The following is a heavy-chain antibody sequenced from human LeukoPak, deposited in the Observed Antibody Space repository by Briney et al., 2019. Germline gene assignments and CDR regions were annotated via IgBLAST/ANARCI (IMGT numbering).Heavy chain of an antibody. Sequence: GGSLRLSCAASGFAFSSYWMSWVRQAPGKGLEWVANIKQDGSEKYYVDSVNGRFTISRDNAKNSLYLQMNSLRAEDTAVYYCATYIAAAGPQPYYYYYMDVWGKGTTVTVSS. V-gene: IGHV3-7*01. CDR3: ATYIAAAGPQPYYYYYMDV. D-gene: IGHD6-13*01. J-gene: IGHJ6*03. CDR1: GFAFSSYW. CDR2: IKQDGSEK.